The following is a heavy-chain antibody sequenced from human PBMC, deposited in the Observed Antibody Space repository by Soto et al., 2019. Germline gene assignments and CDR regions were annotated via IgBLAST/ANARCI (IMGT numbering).Heavy chain of an antibody. CDR3: AKAGDIGFRGWFDP. J-gene: IGHJ5*02. Sequence: PGGSLRLSCAASGFTFSSYGMHWVRQAPGKGLEWVAVISYDGSNKYYADSVKGRFTISRDNSKNTLYLQMNSLRAEDTAVYYCAKAGDIGFRGWFDPWGQGTLVTVSS. CDR2: ISYDGSNK. CDR1: GFTFSSYG. V-gene: IGHV3-30*18. D-gene: IGHD2-15*01.